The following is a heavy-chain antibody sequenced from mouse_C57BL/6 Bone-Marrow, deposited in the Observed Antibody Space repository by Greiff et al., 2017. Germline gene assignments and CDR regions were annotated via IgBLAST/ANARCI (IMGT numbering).Heavy chain of an antibody. CDR2: IDPSDSYT. J-gene: IGHJ3*01. Sequence: QVQLQQSGAELAKPGASVKLSCKASGYTFTSYWMHWVKQRPGQGLEWIGEIDPSDSYTNYNQKFKGKATLTVDTSSSTAYMQLSSLTSEDSAVYYCARDRYSRAYWGQGTLVTVSA. D-gene: IGHD2-5*01. V-gene: IGHV1-50*01. CDR1: GYTFTSYW. CDR3: ARDRYSRAY.